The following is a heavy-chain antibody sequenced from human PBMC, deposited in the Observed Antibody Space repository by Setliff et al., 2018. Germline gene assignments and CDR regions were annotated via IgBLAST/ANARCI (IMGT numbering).Heavy chain of an antibody. CDR1: GFTFSTYR. CDR3: AKDSSGRDAFDI. CDR2: IWDDGGNK. Sequence: GGSLRLSCAASGFTFSTYRMHWVRQAPGKGLEWVAVIWDDGGNKYHADSVKGRFTISRDNSKNTLYLQMNSLRPEDTAVYYCAKDSSGRDAFDIWGQGTMVTV. V-gene: IGHV3-30*02. J-gene: IGHJ3*02. D-gene: IGHD6-19*01.